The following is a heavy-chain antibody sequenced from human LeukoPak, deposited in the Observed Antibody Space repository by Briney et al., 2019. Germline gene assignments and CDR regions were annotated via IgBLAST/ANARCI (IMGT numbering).Heavy chain of an antibody. D-gene: IGHD5-12*01. J-gene: IGHJ4*02. CDR1: GGSISSYY. CDR2: INHSGST. CDR3: ARGVSGYSGYDFTY. V-gene: IGHV4-34*01. Sequence: PSETLSLTCTVSGGSISSYYWSWIRQPPGKGLEWIGEINHSGSTNYNPSLKSRVTISVDTSKNQFSLKLSSVTAADTAVYYCARGVSGYSGYDFTYWGQGTLVTVSS.